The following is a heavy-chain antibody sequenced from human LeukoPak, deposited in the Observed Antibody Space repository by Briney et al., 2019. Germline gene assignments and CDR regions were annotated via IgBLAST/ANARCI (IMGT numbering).Heavy chain of an antibody. V-gene: IGHV1-2*02. Sequence: GASVKVSCKASGYTLTGYYMHWVRQAPGQGLEWMGWMNPNSGGTKYAQKFQGRVTMTEDTSTDTAYMELSSLRSEDTAVYYCATMAARLGSLRFDPWGQGTLVTVSS. D-gene: IGHD3-10*01. CDR3: ATMAARLGSLRFDP. J-gene: IGHJ5*02. CDR2: MNPNSGGT. CDR1: GYTLTGYY.